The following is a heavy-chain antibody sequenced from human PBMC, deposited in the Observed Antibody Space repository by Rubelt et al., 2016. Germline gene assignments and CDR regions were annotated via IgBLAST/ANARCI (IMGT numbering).Heavy chain of an antibody. Sequence: GKGLEWVSAISGGGASTYYADSVKGRFTISRDNSKNTLYLQMNSLRAEDTAVYYCARESSSWYYYYYGMDVWGQGTTVTVSS. CDR2: ISGGGAST. D-gene: IGHD6-13*01. CDR3: ARESSSWYYYYYGMDV. V-gene: IGHV3-23*01. J-gene: IGHJ6*02.